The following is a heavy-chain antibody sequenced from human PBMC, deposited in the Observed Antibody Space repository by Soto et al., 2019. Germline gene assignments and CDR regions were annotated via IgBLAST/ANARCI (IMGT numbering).Heavy chain of an antibody. D-gene: IGHD2-2*01. Sequence: GGSLRLSCAVSGFTFNSYAMNWVRQAPGKGLEWVSSISGGGGGTYYADSLKGRLTISRDNSKSTLYLQMNSLRAEDTAVYYCAKGGEYQLLRIYFDYWGQGTPVTVPS. V-gene: IGHV3-23*01. CDR3: AKGGEYQLLRIYFDY. J-gene: IGHJ4*02. CDR1: GFTFNSYA. CDR2: ISGGGGGT.